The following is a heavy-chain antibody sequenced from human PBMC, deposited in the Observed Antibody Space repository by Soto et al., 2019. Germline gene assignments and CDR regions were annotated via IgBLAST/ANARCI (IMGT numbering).Heavy chain of an antibody. Sequence: EVQLVESGGGLVKPGGSLRLSCAASGFTFSSYSMNWVRQAPGKGLEWVSSISSSSSYIYYADSVKGRFTISRDNPKNSLNLRMNSLRAEDTAVYYCARGGSGRTQMLCGDQRGAFDIWGQGTMVTVSS. CDR2: ISSSSSYI. J-gene: IGHJ3*02. CDR3: ARGGSGRTQMLCGDQRGAFDI. D-gene: IGHD4-17*01. CDR1: GFTFSSYS. V-gene: IGHV3-21*01.